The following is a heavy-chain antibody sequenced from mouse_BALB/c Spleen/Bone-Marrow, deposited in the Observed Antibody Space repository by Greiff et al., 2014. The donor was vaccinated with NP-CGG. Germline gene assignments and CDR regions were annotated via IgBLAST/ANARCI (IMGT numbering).Heavy chain of an antibody. V-gene: IGHV14-4*02. D-gene: IGHD2-10*02. CDR2: IDPENGDT. J-gene: IGHJ2*01. Sequence: VPLQQSGAELVRAGASVKVSCTASGFNIKDYYMHWGEQRPEKGLEWIGWIDPENGDTEYAPKFQGKATMTADTSSNTAYLQLSSLTSEDTAVYYCNEGYGNYGYWGQGTTLTVSS. CDR3: NEGYGNYGY. CDR1: GFNIKDYY.